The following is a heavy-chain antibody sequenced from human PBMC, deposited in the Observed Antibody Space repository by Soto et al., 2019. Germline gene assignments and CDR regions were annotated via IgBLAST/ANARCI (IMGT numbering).Heavy chain of an antibody. V-gene: IGHV4-61*01. J-gene: IGHJ4*02. CDR3: AREDSSGYSDY. CDR2: GYYSGST. CDR1: GGSVSRYSDY. D-gene: IGHD3-22*01. Sequence: PSETLSLTCTVSGGSVSRYSDYWSWFRQPPGKTLEWIGYGYYSGSTNYNPSLKSRVTISVDTSKNQFSLNLSSVTAADTAVYYCAREDSSGYSDYWGQGTLVTVSS.